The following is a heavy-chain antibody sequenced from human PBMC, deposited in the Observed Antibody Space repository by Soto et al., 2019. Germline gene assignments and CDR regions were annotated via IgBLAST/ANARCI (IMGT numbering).Heavy chain of an antibody. CDR1: GGSITSSSHF. V-gene: IGHV4-39*01. Sequence: SETLSLTCSASGGSITSSSHFWGWVRQPPGKGLEWIGTIYFTGNTYYTPSLKSRLTMSIDTSKNEFSLRLNSVTAADTAVYYCAGQTFTIAAASYGRSNWFDPWGPGTLVTVS. D-gene: IGHD6-25*01. CDR2: IYFTGNT. CDR3: AGQTFTIAAASYGRSNWFDP. J-gene: IGHJ5*02.